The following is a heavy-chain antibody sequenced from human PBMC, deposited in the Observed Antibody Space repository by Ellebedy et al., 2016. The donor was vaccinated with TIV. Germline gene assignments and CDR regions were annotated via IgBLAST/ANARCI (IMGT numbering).Heavy chain of an antibody. D-gene: IGHD3-10*01. V-gene: IGHV4-31*03. J-gene: IGHJ6*02. CDR3: ARIMLWFGELSSGMDV. CDR2: IYYSGST. Sequence: SETLSLXCTVSGGSISSGGYYWSWIRQHPGKGLEWIGYIYYSGSTYYNPSLKSRVTISVDKSKNQFSLKLSSVTAADTAVYYCARIMLWFGELSSGMDVWGQGTTVTVSS. CDR1: GGSISSGGYY.